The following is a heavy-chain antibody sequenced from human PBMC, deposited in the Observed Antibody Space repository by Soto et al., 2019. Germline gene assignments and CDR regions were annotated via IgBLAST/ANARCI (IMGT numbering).Heavy chain of an antibody. Sequence: GGSLRLSCAASGFTFSSYWMHWVRQAPGKGLVWVSRINSDGSSTSYADSVKGRFTISRDNAKNTLYLQMNSLRAEDTAVYYCARERGYDFWSGYWVNYYYYGMDVWGQGTTVTVSS. CDR2: INSDGSST. CDR1: GFTFSSYW. V-gene: IGHV3-74*01. D-gene: IGHD3-3*01. CDR3: ARERGYDFWSGYWVNYYYYGMDV. J-gene: IGHJ6*02.